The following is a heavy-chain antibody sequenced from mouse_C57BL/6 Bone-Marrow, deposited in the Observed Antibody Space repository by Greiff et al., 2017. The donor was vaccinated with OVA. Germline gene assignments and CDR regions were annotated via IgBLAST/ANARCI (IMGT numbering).Heavy chain of an antibody. CDR2: LDPSDSYT. CDR1: GYTFTSYW. D-gene: IGHD2-3*01. CDR3: ASDDGYWSWFAY. J-gene: IGHJ3*01. Sequence: QVQLQQPGAELVKPGASVKLSCKASGYTFTSYWMQWVKQRPGQGLEWIGELDPSDSYTKYNQKFKGKATLTVDTSSSTAYMQLSSLTSEDSAVYYCASDDGYWSWFAYWGQGTLVTVSA. V-gene: IGHV1-50*01.